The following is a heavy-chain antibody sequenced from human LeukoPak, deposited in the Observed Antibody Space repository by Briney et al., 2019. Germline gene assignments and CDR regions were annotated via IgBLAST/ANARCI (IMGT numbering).Heavy chain of an antibody. J-gene: IGHJ4*02. CDR2: FDPEDGET. D-gene: IGHD3-9*01. CDR1: GYTLTELS. CDR3: ATVADYDILTGSNTLDY. Sequence: ASVKVSCKVSGYTLTELSMHWVRQAPGKGREGMGGFDPEDGETIYAQKFQGRVTMTEDTSTDTAYMELSSLRSEDTAVYYCATVADYDILTGSNTLDYWGQGTLVTVSS. V-gene: IGHV1-24*01.